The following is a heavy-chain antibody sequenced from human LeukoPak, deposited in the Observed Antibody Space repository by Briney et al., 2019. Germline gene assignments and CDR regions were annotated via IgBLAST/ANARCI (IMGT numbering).Heavy chain of an antibody. CDR2: INPNSGGT. Sequence: ASVKVSCKASGYTFTAYYMHWVRQAPGQGLEWMGWINPNSGGTNYAQNFQGRVTMTRDTSISTAYMEPSRLRSDDTAVYYCAGGRHYCSSSSCYGGNLDDAFDIWGQGTMVAVSS. V-gene: IGHV1-2*02. CDR1: GYTFTAYY. D-gene: IGHD2-2*01. CDR3: AGGRHYCSSSSCYGGNLDDAFDI. J-gene: IGHJ3*02.